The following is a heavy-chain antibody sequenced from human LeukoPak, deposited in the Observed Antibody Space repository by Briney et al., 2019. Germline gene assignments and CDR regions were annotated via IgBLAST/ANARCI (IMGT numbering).Heavy chain of an antibody. CDR1: GFTFSSYA. D-gene: IGHD2-15*01. J-gene: IGHJ4*02. CDR2: ISGSGGST. Sequence: GGSLRLSCAASGFTFSSYAMSWVRQAPGEGLEWVSAISGSGGSTYYADSVKGRFTISRDNSKNTLYLQMNSLRAEDTAVYYCAKDENRIGVVVAATFDYWGQGTLVTVSS. CDR3: AKDENRIGVVVAATFDY. V-gene: IGHV3-23*01.